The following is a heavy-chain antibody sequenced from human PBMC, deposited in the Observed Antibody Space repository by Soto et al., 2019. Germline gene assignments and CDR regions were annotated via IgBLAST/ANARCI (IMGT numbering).Heavy chain of an antibody. CDR1: GFTFSGSA. J-gene: IGHJ6*02. D-gene: IGHD1-7*01. CDR3: TRPNWNYEGYYYYYGMDV. Sequence: EVQLVESGGGLVQPGGSLKLSCAASGFTFSGSAMHWVRQASGKGLEWVGRIRSKANSYATAYAASVKGRFTISRDDSKNTAYLQMNSLKTEDTAVYYCTRPNWNYEGYYYYYGMDVWGQGTTVTVSS. V-gene: IGHV3-73*01. CDR2: IRSKANSYAT.